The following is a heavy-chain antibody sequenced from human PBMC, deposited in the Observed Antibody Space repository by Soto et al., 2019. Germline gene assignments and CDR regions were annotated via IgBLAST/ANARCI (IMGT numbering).Heavy chain of an antibody. J-gene: IGHJ6*02. CDR3: VRQPYGSGTYYNVYGMDV. CDR1: GYTFTTYG. CDR2: ISDYNGST. V-gene: IGHV1-18*01. Sequence: ASVKVSCKASGYTFTTYGINWVRQAPGQGLEWMGWISDYNGSTNYAQKFQGRVTMTTDTSTSTAYLELRSLRSDDTAVYYCVRQPYGSGTYYNVYGMDVWGQGTTVTVSS. D-gene: IGHD3-10*01.